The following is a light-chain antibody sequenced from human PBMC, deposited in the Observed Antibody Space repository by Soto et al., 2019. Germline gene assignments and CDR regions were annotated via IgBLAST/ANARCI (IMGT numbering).Light chain of an antibody. CDR3: QQSYSRPYT. CDR2: AAS. CDR1: QNIYSY. J-gene: IGKJ2*01. V-gene: IGKV1-39*01. Sequence: DLQMTQSPSSLSASVGDTVIISCRASQNIYSYLNWYHQKPGKAPKLLIHAASSLQSGVPSRFSGSGSGTDFTLTISSLQPEDFATFYCQQSYSRPYTFGQGTKLEIK.